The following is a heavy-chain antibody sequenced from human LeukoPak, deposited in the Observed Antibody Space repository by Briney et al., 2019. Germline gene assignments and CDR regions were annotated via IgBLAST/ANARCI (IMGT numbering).Heavy chain of an antibody. D-gene: IGHD4-11*01. CDR1: GFTFSNYG. Sequence: GGSLRLSCAASGFTFSNYGMHWVRQAPGKGLEWVAVIWYDGSNKYYADSVKGRFTISRDNSKNTLYLLMNSLRAEDTAVYYCAKTDYSNYYVDYWGQGTLVTVSS. V-gene: IGHV3-33*06. J-gene: IGHJ4*02. CDR3: AKTDYSNYYVDY. CDR2: IWYDGSNK.